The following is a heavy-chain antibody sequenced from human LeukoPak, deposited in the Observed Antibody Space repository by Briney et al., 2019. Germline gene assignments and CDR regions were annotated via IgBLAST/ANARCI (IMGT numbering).Heavy chain of an antibody. V-gene: IGHV3-23*01. Sequence: PGGSLRLSCAASGFTFSSYAMSWVRQPPGKGLEWVSGISGSAGSTHYADSVKGRFTISRDNSKNTLYLQMNSLRAEDTAVYYCAKDGGLWVSAHWGDSWGRGTLVTVSS. CDR3: AKDGGLWVSAHWGDS. J-gene: IGHJ4*02. D-gene: IGHD7-27*01. CDR2: ISGSAGST. CDR1: GFTFSSYA.